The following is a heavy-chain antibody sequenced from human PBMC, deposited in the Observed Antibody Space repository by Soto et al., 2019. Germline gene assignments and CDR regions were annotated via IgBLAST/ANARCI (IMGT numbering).Heavy chain of an antibody. CDR2: INAGNGNT. Sequence: QVQLVQSGAEVKKPGASVKVSCKASGYTFTSYAMHWVRQAPGQRLEWMGWINAGNGNTKYSQKFQGRVTITRDTSARTAYMELSSLRSEDPAVYYCARGYGGPIGRFDPWGQGTLVTVSS. V-gene: IGHV1-3*01. J-gene: IGHJ5*02. CDR1: GYTFTSYA. D-gene: IGHD3-16*01. CDR3: ARGYGGPIGRFDP.